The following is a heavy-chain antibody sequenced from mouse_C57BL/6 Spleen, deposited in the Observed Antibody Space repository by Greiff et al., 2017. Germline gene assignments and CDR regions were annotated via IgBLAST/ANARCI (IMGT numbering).Heavy chain of an antibody. V-gene: IGHV1-61*01. CDR1: GYTFTSYW. Sequence: QVQLQQSGAELVRPGSSVKLSCKASGYTFTSYWMDWVKQRPGQGLEWIGNIYPSDSETHYNQKFKDKATLTVDKSSSTAYMQLSSLTSEDSAVYYCARDDGYPFAYWGQGTLVTVSA. CDR3: ARDDGYPFAY. CDR2: IYPSDSET. J-gene: IGHJ3*01. D-gene: IGHD2-3*01.